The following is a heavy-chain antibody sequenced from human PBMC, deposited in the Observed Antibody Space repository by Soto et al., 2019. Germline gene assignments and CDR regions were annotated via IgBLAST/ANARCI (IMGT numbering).Heavy chain of an antibody. CDR2: VYQNVRS. V-gene: IGHV4-4*02. J-gene: IGHJ5*02. CDR1: GASIITINW. D-gene: IGHD2-15*01. CDR3: ARSRGVVPTHAFDP. Sequence: ETLSPTGEVLGASIITINWRGFVRQTPGEGREWIGDVYQNVRSNYNPSLRRLVTLSIDKSKTQFFLNLTTVTAADTAVYYCARSRGVVPTHAFDPWGQGTLVTVSS.